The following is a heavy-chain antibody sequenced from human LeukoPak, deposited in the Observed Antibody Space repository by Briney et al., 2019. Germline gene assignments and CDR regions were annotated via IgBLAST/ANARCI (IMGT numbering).Heavy chain of an antibody. CDR2: IYYSGST. J-gene: IGHJ5*02. D-gene: IGHD3-3*01. CDR1: GGSISSYY. V-gene: IGHV4-59*12. CDR3: ARGGAYYDFWSGYQYNWFDP. Sequence: SETLSLTCTVSGGSISSYYWSWIRPPPGKGLEWSGYIYYSGSTNYNPSLKSRVTISVDTSKNQFSLKLSSVTAADTAVYYCARGGAYYDFWSGYQYNWFDPWGQGTLVTVSS.